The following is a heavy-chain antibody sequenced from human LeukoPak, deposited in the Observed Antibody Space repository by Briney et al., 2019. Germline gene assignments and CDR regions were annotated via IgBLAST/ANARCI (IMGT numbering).Heavy chain of an antibody. CDR1: GGSISGYY. Sequence: SETLSLTCTASGGSISGYYWSWFRQPPGKGLEWIAYIYYSGTTNYNPSLKSRVTISVDTSKNQFSLKLTSVTAADTAVYYCARHYGSGSYPLDYWGQGTLVTASS. J-gene: IGHJ4*02. CDR3: ARHYGSGSYPLDY. D-gene: IGHD3-10*01. CDR2: IYYSGTT. V-gene: IGHV4-59*08.